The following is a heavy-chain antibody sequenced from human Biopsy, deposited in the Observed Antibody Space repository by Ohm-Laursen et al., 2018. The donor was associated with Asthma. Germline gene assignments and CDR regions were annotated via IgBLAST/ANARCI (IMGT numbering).Heavy chain of an antibody. J-gene: IGHJ5*02. V-gene: IGHV4-59*01. CDR1: PGSINDYY. CDR3: ARATSTWSQSGPHFFDH. D-gene: IGHD6-13*01. CDR2: VHSSGST. Sequence: TLSLTCTVSPGSINDYYWNWIRQFPGKGLEWIGYVHSSGSTRFNPSLKSRVTVSVNTSVDQVSLKLSSVSAADTAIYYCARATSTWSQSGPHFFDHWGPGTLVTVSS.